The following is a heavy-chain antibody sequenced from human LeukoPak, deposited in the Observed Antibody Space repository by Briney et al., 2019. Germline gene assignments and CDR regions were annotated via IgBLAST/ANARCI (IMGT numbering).Heavy chain of an antibody. CDR3: ARGSRDYDFWSGYSLIDY. Sequence: SETLSLTCTVSGGSISSSGYYWGWIRQPPGKGLEWIGSIYYSGSTYYNPSLKSRVTISVDTSKNQFSLKLTSVTAADTAVYYCARGSRDYDFWSGYSLIDYWGQGTLVTVSS. J-gene: IGHJ4*02. D-gene: IGHD3-3*01. CDR2: IYYSGST. V-gene: IGHV4-39*07. CDR1: GGSISSSGYY.